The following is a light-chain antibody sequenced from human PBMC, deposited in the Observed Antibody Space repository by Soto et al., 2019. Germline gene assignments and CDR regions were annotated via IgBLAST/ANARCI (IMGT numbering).Light chain of an antibody. Sequence: AIQLTQSPSSLSASVGDRVTIICRASQGIRNDLGWYQQKPGKAPKLLIYAASSLQSGVPSRFSGSGSGTDFTLTISSLQPEDFATYYCLQDYNYPWTFGQGTKVDIK. CDR2: AAS. J-gene: IGKJ1*01. CDR3: LQDYNYPWT. CDR1: QGIRND. V-gene: IGKV1-6*01.